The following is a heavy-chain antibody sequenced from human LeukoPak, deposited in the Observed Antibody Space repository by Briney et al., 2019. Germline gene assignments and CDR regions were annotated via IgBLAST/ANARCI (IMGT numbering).Heavy chain of an antibody. CDR1: GFTFSSYW. D-gene: IGHD2-8*01. V-gene: IGHV3-7*01. J-gene: IGHJ4*02. CDR3: ARVSAMYAFDY. Sequence: GGSLRLSCAASGFTFSSYWMSWVRQAPGKGLEWVANIKQDGSEKYYVDSVKGRFTISRDNAKNSLYLQMDSLRAEDTAVYYCARVSAMYAFDYWGQGTLVTVSS. CDR2: IKQDGSEK.